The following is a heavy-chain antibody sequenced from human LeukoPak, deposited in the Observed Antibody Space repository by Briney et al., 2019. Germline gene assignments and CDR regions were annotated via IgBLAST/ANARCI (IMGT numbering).Heavy chain of an antibody. CDR3: ARARHYYGSGSYSGFDP. Sequence: SETLSLTCAVYGGSFSGYYWSWIRQPPGKGLEWIEEINHSGSTNYNPSLKSRVTISVDTSKNQFSLKLSSVTAADTAVYYCARARHYYGSGSYSGFDPWGQGTLVTVSS. D-gene: IGHD3-10*01. CDR2: INHSGST. CDR1: GGSFSGYY. V-gene: IGHV4-34*01. J-gene: IGHJ5*02.